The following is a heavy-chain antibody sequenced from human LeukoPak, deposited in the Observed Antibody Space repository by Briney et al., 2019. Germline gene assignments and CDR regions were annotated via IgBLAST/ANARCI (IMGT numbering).Heavy chain of an antibody. CDR3: ARFLDSSSGYQYFDL. CDR2: IYYSGST. CDR1: GGSISSYY. Sequence: SETLSLTCTVSGGSISSYYWSWIRQPPGKGLEWIGYIYYSGSTNYNPSLKSRVTISVDTSKNQFSLKLSSVTAADTAVYYCARFLDSSSGYQYFDLWGRGTLVTVSS. D-gene: IGHD3-22*01. J-gene: IGHJ2*01. V-gene: IGHV4-59*08.